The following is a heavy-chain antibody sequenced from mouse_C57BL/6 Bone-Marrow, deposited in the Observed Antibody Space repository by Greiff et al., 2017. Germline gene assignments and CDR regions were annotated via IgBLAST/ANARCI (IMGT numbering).Heavy chain of an antibody. V-gene: IGHV1-50*01. J-gene: IGHJ2*01. Sequence: VKLQQSGAELVKPGASVKLSCKASGYTFTSYWMQWVKQRPGQGLEWIGEIDPSDSYTNYNQKFKGKATLTVDTSSSTAYMQLSSLTSEDSAVYYCARRGWDDYWGQGTTLTVSS. CDR3: ARRGWDDY. D-gene: IGHD4-1*01. CDR1: GYTFTSYW. CDR2: IDPSDSYT.